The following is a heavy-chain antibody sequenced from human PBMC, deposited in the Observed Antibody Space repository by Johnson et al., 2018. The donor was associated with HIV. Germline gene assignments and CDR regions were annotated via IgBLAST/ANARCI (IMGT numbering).Heavy chain of an antibody. D-gene: IGHD1-20*01. J-gene: IGHJ3*02. CDR1: GFTFSSYW. CDR3: ARDNWNDADGAFDI. V-gene: IGHV3-7*01. Sequence: EVQLVESGGGVVRPGRSLRLSCAASGFTFSSYWMSWVHQAPGKGLEWVANIKQDGSEKYYVDSVKGRFTISRDNAKNSLYLQMNSLRAEDTAVYYCARDNWNDADGAFDIWGQGTMVTVSS. CDR2: IKQDGSEK.